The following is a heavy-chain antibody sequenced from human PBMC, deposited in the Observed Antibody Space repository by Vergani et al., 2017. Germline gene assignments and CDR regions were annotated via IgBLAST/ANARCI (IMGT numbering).Heavy chain of an antibody. Sequence: QVQLQESGPGLVKPSQTLSLTCTVSGDSISSGRYHWSWIRQHPGKGLEWVGYIYYSGSTYYNPSLKSRVTISVDTSENQFSLKLNSVTAADTAVYYCARGPSLYYYDSSGYLGYWGQGTLVTVSS. D-gene: IGHD3-22*01. CDR3: ARGPSLYYYDSSGYLGY. CDR2: IYYSGST. J-gene: IGHJ4*02. CDR1: GDSISSGRYH. V-gene: IGHV4-31*03.